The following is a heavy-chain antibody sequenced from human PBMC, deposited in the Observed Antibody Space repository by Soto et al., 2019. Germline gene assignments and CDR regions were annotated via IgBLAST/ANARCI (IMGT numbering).Heavy chain of an antibody. D-gene: IGHD6-6*01. CDR3: ARARDSSSSGYYYYYGMDV. Sequence: GGSLRLSCVASGFAFNSYAMTWVRQAPGKGLEWVSTITNSGGSTYYADSVKGRFTISRDNSKNTLYLQMNSLRAEDTAVYYCARARDSSSSGYYYYYGMDVWGQGTTVTVSS. CDR2: ITNSGGST. V-gene: IGHV3-23*01. J-gene: IGHJ6*02. CDR1: GFAFNSYA.